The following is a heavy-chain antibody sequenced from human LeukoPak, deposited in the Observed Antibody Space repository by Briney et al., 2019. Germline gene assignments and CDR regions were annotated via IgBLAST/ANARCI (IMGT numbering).Heavy chain of an antibody. CDR3: ARHPRTMWSTISDNWFDP. V-gene: IGHV1-18*01. CDR1: GDSFATYG. Sequence: ASVKVSCKASGDSFATYGLSWVRQAPGQGLEWMGWISPYNGKTDYTRKFQDRVTMTTDISTTTAYMELTSLTSDDTAVYFCARHPRTMWSTISDNWFDPWGQGTLVTVSS. D-gene: IGHD3-10*02. J-gene: IGHJ5*02. CDR2: ISPYNGKT.